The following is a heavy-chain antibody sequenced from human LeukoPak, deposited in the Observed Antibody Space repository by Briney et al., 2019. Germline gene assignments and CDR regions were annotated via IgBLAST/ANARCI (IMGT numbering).Heavy chain of an antibody. Sequence: ASVKVSCKASGGTFSSYAISWVRQAPGQGLEWMGGIIPIFGTANYAQKFQGRVTVTADESTSTAYMELSSLRSEDTAVYYCARDVSRIYFDYWGQGTLVTVSS. D-gene: IGHD5/OR15-5a*01. CDR2: IIPIFGTA. CDR1: GGTFSSYA. V-gene: IGHV1-69*13. J-gene: IGHJ4*02. CDR3: ARDVSRIYFDY.